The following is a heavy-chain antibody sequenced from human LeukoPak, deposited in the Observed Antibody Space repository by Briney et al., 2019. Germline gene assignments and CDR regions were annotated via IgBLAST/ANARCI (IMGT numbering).Heavy chain of an antibody. Sequence: GGSLRLSCAASGFTFSSYAMSWVRQAPGKGLEWVSAISGSGGSTYYADSVKGRFTISRDNSKNTLYLQMNSLRAEDTAVYYCAKDLSRLRYFDWSNVRAFDYWGQGTLVTVSS. J-gene: IGHJ4*02. CDR2: ISGSGGST. D-gene: IGHD3-9*01. CDR3: AKDLSRLRYFDWSNVRAFDY. V-gene: IGHV3-23*01. CDR1: GFTFSSYA.